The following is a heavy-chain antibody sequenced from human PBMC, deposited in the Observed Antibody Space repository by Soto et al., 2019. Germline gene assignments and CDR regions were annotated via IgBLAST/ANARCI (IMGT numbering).Heavy chain of an antibody. V-gene: IGHV1-69*02. D-gene: IGHD3-10*01. CDR3: ATSYGSGYRAFDS. CDR2: INPILSMS. Sequence: QVQLVQSGAEVKKPGSSVKVSCKASGDTFTFYPINWLRQAPGLGIEWVGRINPILSMSNSAQKFQVRVTMTADKSTNTDYMELRSMRSEDTAMYFCATSYGSGYRAFDSWGQGALVTVSS. J-gene: IGHJ4*02. CDR1: GDTFTFYP.